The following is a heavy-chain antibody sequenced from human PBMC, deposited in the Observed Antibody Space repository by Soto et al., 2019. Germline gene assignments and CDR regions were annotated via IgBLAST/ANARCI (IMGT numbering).Heavy chain of an antibody. J-gene: IGHJ6*02. CDR1: GGSINSGDYY. CDR2: IYYSGST. D-gene: IGHD4-17*01. CDR3: ARDTHYGDYVKGYYGMDV. V-gene: IGHV4-30-4*01. Sequence: SETLSLTCTVSGGSINSGDYYWSWIRQPPGKGLEWIGYIYYSGSTYYNPSLKSRVTISVDTSKNQFSLKLSSVTAADTAVYYCARDTHYGDYVKGYYGMDVWGQGTTVTVSS.